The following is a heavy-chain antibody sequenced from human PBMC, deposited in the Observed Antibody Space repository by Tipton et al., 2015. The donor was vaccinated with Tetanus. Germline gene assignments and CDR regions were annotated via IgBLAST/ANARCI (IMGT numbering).Heavy chain of an antibody. V-gene: IGHV5-51*01. CDR3: AASELVTRGGFRASDI. CDR1: GYSFTSYW. CDR2: IYPGDSDT. D-gene: IGHD2-21*02. Sequence: EVQLVQSGAEVKKPGESLKISCKGSGYSFTSYWIGWVRQMPGKGLEWMGSIYPGDSDTKYSPSFQGQVTISADKSINTAYLQWSSLKASDTVMYYCAASELVTRGGFRASDIWGQGTMVTVSS. J-gene: IGHJ3*02.